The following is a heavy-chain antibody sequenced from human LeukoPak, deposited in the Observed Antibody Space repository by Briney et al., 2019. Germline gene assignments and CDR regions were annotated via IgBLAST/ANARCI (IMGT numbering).Heavy chain of an antibody. V-gene: IGHV3-33*01. CDR2: IWYDGSNK. Sequence: GGSLRLSCAASGFTFSSYGMHWVRQDPGKGLEWVAVIWYDGSNKYYADSVKGRFTISRGNSKNTLYLQMNSLRAEDTAVYYCARGLGEMATMPFDYWGQGTLVTVSS. J-gene: IGHJ4*02. CDR3: ARGLGEMATMPFDY. CDR1: GFTFSSYG. D-gene: IGHD5-24*01.